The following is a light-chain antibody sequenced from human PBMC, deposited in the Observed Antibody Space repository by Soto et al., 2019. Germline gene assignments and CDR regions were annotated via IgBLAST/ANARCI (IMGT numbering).Light chain of an antibody. Sequence: QAVLTQPPSASGAPGQRVTISCSGSSSSIGGNTVNWYQQLPGTAPKLLIYNDDERPSGVPDRFSGSKSGTSSSLAISGLQSEDEADYYCASWDDSLNVVVFGGGTKVTVL. J-gene: IGLJ2*01. CDR1: SSSIGGNT. CDR3: ASWDDSLNVVV. V-gene: IGLV1-44*01. CDR2: NDD.